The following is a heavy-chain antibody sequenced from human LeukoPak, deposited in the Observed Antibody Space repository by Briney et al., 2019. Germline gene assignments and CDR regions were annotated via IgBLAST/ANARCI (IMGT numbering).Heavy chain of an antibody. Sequence: PSETLSLTCTVSGGSISSYYWSWIRQPAGKGLEWIGRIYTSGSTNYNPSLKSRVTMSVDTSKNQFSLKLSSVTAADTAVYYCAKGGYCSGGSCYSLLFAFDIWGQGTMVTVSS. D-gene: IGHD2-15*01. V-gene: IGHV4-4*07. J-gene: IGHJ3*02. CDR1: GGSISSYY. CDR2: IYTSGST. CDR3: AKGGYCSGGSCYSLLFAFDI.